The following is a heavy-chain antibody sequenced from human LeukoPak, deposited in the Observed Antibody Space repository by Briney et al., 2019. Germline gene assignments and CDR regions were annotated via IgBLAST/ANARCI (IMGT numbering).Heavy chain of an antibody. CDR1: GFTVSSNY. V-gene: IGHV3-66*02. J-gene: IGHJ6*03. CDR2: IYSGGST. D-gene: IGHD3-3*01. CDR3: AREIFGNYYYKDV. Sequence: GGSLRLSCAASGFTVSSNYMSWVRQAPGKGLEWVSVIYSGGSTYYADSVKGRFTISRDNSKNTLYLQMNSLRAEDTAVYYCAREIFGNYYYKDVWGKGTTVTVSS.